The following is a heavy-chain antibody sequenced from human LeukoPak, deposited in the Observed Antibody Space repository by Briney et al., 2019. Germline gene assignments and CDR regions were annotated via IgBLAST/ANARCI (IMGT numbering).Heavy chain of an antibody. CDR3: ARLVHDYGDYGDYYGMDV. J-gene: IGHJ6*02. V-gene: IGHV3-64*01. CDR1: GFIFSSYA. D-gene: IGHD4-17*01. Sequence: GGSLRLSCAASGFIFSSYAMHWVRQAPGKGLEYVSAISSNGGTTDYANSVKGRFTISRDNSKNTLYLQMNSLRAEDTAVYYCARLVHDYGDYGDYYGMDVWGQGTTVTVSS. CDR2: ISSNGGTT.